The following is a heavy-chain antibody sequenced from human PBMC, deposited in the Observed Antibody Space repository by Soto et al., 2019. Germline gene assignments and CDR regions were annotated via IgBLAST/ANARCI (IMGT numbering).Heavy chain of an antibody. J-gene: IGHJ4*02. Sequence: GGSLRLSCAASGFTFSSYGMHWVRQAPGKGLEWVAVIWYDGSNKYYADSVKGRFTISRDNSKNTLYLQMNSLRAEDTAVYYRARDSAYGALDYWGQGTLVTVSS. V-gene: IGHV3-33*01. D-gene: IGHD4-17*01. CDR1: GFTFSSYG. CDR3: ARDSAYGALDY. CDR2: IWYDGSNK.